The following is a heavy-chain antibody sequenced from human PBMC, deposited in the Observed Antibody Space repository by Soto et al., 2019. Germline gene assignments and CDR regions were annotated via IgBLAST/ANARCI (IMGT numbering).Heavy chain of an antibody. Sequence: GGSLRLSCAASGFTFSSYAMSWVRQAPGKGLEWVSSISGSGGGTYYADSVKGRFTFSRDNSKNTLYLQMNSLRAEDTAVYYFAKFGMATTKRSPPYYSDYWDQGALVTVST. D-gene: IGHD1-1*01. J-gene: IGHJ4*02. CDR1: GFTFSSYA. V-gene: IGHV3-23*01. CDR3: AKFGMATTKRSPPYYSDY. CDR2: ISGSGGGT.